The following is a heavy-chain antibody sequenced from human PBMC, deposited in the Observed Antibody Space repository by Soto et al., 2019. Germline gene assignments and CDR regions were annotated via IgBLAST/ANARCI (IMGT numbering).Heavy chain of an antibody. V-gene: IGHV4-59*01. CDR3: ARGDGSWYMDV. CDR1: GGSISSYY. J-gene: IGHJ6*03. Sequence: PSETLSLTCTVSGGSISSYYWSWIRQPPGKGLEWIGYIYYSGSTNYNPSLKSRVTISVDTSKNQFSLKLSSVTAADTAVYYCARGDGSWYMDVWGKGTTVTVSS. CDR2: IYYSGST.